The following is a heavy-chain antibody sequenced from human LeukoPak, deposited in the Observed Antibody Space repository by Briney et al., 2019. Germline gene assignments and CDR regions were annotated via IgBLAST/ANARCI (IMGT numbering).Heavy chain of an antibody. CDR2: IYYSGST. CDR1: VGSISSDY. Sequence: SETLSPTCTVSVGSISSDYWSSIRQPPGKGLEWIGYIYYSGSTNYNPSLKSRVTISVDTSKNQFSLKLSSVTAADTAVYYCARAGYYYDSSRYYYYYMDVWGKGTTVTVSS. CDR3: ARAGYYYDSSRYYYYYMDV. J-gene: IGHJ6*03. V-gene: IGHV4-59*01. D-gene: IGHD3-22*01.